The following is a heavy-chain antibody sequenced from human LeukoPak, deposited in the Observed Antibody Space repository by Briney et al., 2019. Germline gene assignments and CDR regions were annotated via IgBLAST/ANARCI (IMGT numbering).Heavy chain of an antibody. Sequence: SETLSLTCTVPGGPIINYYWSWIRQPPGKGLEWIGYIHSSRSTNNSPSLRSRVTISVDTSKNQFSLRLSSVTAADTALYCCARYGSGTHAFDIWGQGTMVTVSS. V-gene: IGHV4-4*08. CDR2: IHSSRST. J-gene: IGHJ3*02. CDR3: ARYGSGTHAFDI. D-gene: IGHD3-10*01. CDR1: GGPIINYY.